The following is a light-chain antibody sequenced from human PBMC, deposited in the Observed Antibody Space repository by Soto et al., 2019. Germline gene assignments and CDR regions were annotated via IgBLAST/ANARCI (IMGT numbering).Light chain of an antibody. Sequence: EIVLAQSPGNLSLSPGESSTLSCRASQSVSSNYLAWYQRKPGQAPRLLIYGASSRATGIPDRFSGSGSATDFTLTISSLQPDDFATYDCHQYYSYVYTVGQSTKVEIK. CDR3: HQYYSYVYT. J-gene: IGKJ2*01. CDR2: GAS. V-gene: IGKV3-20*01. CDR1: QSVSSNY.